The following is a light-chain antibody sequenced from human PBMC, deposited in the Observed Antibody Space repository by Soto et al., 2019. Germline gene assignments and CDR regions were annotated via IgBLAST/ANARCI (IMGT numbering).Light chain of an antibody. J-gene: IGLJ2*01. CDR1: TSDVGGYNY. CDR3: CSYAGTYSFVV. CDR2: DVS. Sequence: QSALTQPRSVSGSPGQSVTIPCTGTTSDVGGYNYVSWHQQHPGKAPKLMIYDVSKRPSGVPDRFSGSKSGNTASLTISGLQAEDEAEYYCCSYAGTYSFVVFGGGTKLTV. V-gene: IGLV2-11*01.